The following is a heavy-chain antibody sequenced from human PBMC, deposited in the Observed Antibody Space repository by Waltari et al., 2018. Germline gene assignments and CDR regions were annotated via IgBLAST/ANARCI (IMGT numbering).Heavy chain of an antibody. D-gene: IGHD2-15*01. J-gene: IGHJ3*02. CDR2: ISAYNGNT. Sequence: QVQLVQSGAEVKKPGASVKVSCKASGYTFTSYGISWVRQAPGQGLEWMGWISAYNGNTNYAQKLQGRVTMTTDTSTSTAYMELRSLRSDDTAVYYCAREEYCSGGSCRRLDDAFDIWGQGTMVTVSS. V-gene: IGHV1-18*01. CDR1: GYTFTSYG. CDR3: AREEYCSGGSCRRLDDAFDI.